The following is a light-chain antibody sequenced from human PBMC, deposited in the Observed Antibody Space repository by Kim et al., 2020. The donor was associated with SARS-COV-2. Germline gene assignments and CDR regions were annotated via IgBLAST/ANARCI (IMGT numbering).Light chain of an antibody. J-gene: IGLJ3*02. CDR2: EVT. Sequence: QSALTQPASVSGSPGQPITISCAGSGGDIGSYNSVSWYQQHAGKAPKLIIYEVTKRPPGVSDRFSGSKSGNTASLTISGLLVEDEANYFCSSYGGRNVYVMFGGGTQLTVL. CDR1: GGDIGSYNS. V-gene: IGLV2-23*02. CDR3: SSYGGRNVYVM.